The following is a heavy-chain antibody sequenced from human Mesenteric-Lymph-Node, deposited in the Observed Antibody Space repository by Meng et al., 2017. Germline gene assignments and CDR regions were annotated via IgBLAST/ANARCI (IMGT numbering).Heavy chain of an antibody. J-gene: IGHJ4*02. CDR3: ARGKPSYDN. Sequence: EVQLVETGGGLIQPGGSLRLSCAASGFTVSSNYMTWVRQAPGKGLEWVSVIYIGGTTYYSDSVKGRFTISRDNSKNTVYLQMNSLRVEDTAVYYCARGKPSYDNWGQGTLVTVSS. V-gene: IGHV3-53*02. CDR2: IYIGGTT. CDR1: GFTVSSNY.